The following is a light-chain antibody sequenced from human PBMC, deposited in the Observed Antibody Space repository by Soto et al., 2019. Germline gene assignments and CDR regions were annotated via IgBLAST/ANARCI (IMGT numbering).Light chain of an antibody. CDR2: LGS. V-gene: IGKV2-28*01. CDR1: QRLLHSNGNNF. Sequence: EIVMTQSPPSLTVTPGEPASISCRSSQRLLHSNGNNFLDWYLQKPGQSPQLLIYLGSNRASGVPDRVSGSAAGTDFTLTIRRVEADDVGVYYCMQGLQTPYTFGQGTKLEIK. CDR3: MQGLQTPYT. J-gene: IGKJ2*01.